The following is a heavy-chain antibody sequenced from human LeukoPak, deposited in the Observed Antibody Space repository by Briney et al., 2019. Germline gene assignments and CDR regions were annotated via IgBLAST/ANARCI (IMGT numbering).Heavy chain of an antibody. CDR1: GYTFTGYY. CDR2: MNPNSGGT. D-gene: IGHD1-26*01. J-gene: IGHJ5*02. CDR3: ARDNSVGDNAWWFDP. V-gene: IGHV1-2*02. Sequence: ASVTVSCKASGYTFTGYYMHWVRQAPGQGLEWMGWMNPNSGGTNYAQKFQGRVTMTRDMSTSTDYMELSSLRSEDTAIYYCARDNSVGDNAWWFDPWGQGTLVTVSS.